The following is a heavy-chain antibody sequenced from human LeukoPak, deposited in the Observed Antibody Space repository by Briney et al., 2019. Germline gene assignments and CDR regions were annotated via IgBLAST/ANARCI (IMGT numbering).Heavy chain of an antibody. CDR3: ARAGGYHYLSYFDY. Sequence: ASVKVSCKASGGTFSSYAISWVRQAPGQGLEWMGGIIPIFGTANYAQKFQGRVTITADKSTSTAYMELSSLRSEDTAVYYCARAGGYHYLSYFDYWGQGTLVTVSS. D-gene: IGHD5-12*01. J-gene: IGHJ4*02. CDR2: IIPIFGTA. V-gene: IGHV1-69*06. CDR1: GGTFSSYA.